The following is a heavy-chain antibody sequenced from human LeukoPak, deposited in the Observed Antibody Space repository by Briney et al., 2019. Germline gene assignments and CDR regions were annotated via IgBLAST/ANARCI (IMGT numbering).Heavy chain of an antibody. D-gene: IGHD3-10*01. V-gene: IGHV4-34*09. Sequence: SETLSLTCAVYGGSFSGYYWSWIRQPPGKGLEWIGEINHSGSTNYNPSLKSRVTISVDTSKNQFSLKLSSVTAADTAVYYCARDAFNYYGSGSYSGGVFDYWGQGTLVTVSS. CDR3: ARDAFNYYGSGSYSGGVFDY. CDR1: GGSFSGYY. J-gene: IGHJ4*02. CDR2: INHSGST.